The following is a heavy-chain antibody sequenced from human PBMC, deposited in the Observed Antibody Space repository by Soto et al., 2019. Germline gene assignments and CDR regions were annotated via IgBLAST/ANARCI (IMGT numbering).Heavy chain of an antibody. CDR3: ARKYCSGGSCYSDPFQH. J-gene: IGHJ1*01. Sequence: QVQLVESGGGVVQPGRSLRLSCAASGFNFSSFGMHWVRQAPGKGLEWVAVIGYDGSNKYYADSVKGRFTISRDNSKNTLYLQINSLRAEDTAVYYCARKYCSGGSCYSDPFQHWGQGTLVTVSS. CDR1: GFNFSSFG. CDR2: IGYDGSNK. D-gene: IGHD2-15*01. V-gene: IGHV3-33*01.